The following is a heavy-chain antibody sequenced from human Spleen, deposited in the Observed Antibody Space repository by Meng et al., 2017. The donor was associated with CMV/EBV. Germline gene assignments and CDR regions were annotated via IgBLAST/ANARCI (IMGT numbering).Heavy chain of an antibody. CDR3: ARSRDYHSYGMDV. V-gene: IGHV1-46*04. J-gene: IGHJ6*02. Sequence: ASVMVSCKAFGYTFTSYYMHWVRQAPGQGLEWMGIINPRSGSTSPAQKLQGRITMSRDTSTNTVYMELSSLRSEDTAVYYCARSRDYHSYGMDVWGQGTTVTVSS. CDR1: GYTFTSYY. CDR2: INPRSGST.